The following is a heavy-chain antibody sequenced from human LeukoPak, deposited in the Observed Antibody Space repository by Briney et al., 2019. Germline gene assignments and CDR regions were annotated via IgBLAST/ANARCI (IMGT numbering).Heavy chain of an antibody. CDR3: ARVRPRYSSSSYYFDY. CDR1: RYTFTSYD. Sequence: ASVKVSCKASRYTFTSYDINWVRQATGQGLEWMGWMNPNSGNTGYAQKFQGRVTITRNTSISTAYMELSSLRSEDTAVYYCARVRPRYSSSSYYFDYWGQGTLVTVSS. J-gene: IGHJ4*02. D-gene: IGHD6-13*01. V-gene: IGHV1-8*03. CDR2: MNPNSGNT.